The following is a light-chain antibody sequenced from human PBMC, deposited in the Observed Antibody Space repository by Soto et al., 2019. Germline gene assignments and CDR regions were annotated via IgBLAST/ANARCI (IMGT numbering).Light chain of an antibody. CDR2: EVS. V-gene: IGLV2-14*01. Sequence: QSALTQPASVSGSPGQSITISCNETSSDVGGYNYVSWYQQHPGKAPKLMIYEVSNRPSGVSNRFSGSKSGNTASLSISGLQAEDEADYYCSSYTSSSPYVFGTGTKLTVL. J-gene: IGLJ1*01. CDR3: SSYTSSSPYV. CDR1: SSDVGGYNY.